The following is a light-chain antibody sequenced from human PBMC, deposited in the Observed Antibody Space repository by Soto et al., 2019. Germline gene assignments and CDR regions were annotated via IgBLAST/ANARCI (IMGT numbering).Light chain of an antibody. CDR3: QQYGSTPLT. J-gene: IGKJ4*01. Sequence: DIVLTQSPGTLSLSPGQRATLSCRASETVRSNFLTWYQQKPGQAPRLLISGASTRATGIPDRFSGSGSGTDFTLTISRLVPEDFAVYYCQQYGSTPLTFGGGTKVDIK. CDR1: ETVRSNF. V-gene: IGKV3-20*01. CDR2: GAS.